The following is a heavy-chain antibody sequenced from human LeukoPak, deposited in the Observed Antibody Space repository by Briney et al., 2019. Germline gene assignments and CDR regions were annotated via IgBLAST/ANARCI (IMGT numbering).Heavy chain of an antibody. Sequence: GASVKVSCKASGYTFTGYYMHWVRQAPGQGLEWMGWINPNSGGTNYAQKFQGRVTMTRDTSISTAYMELSRLRSDDTAVYYCARVKGSVTTWENAFDIGGQGTMVTVSS. CDR1: GYTFTGYY. D-gene: IGHD4-17*01. V-gene: IGHV1-2*02. CDR3: ARVKGSVTTWENAFDI. CDR2: INPNSGGT. J-gene: IGHJ3*02.